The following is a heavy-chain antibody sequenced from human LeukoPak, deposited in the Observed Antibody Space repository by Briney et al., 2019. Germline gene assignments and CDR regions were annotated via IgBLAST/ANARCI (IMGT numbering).Heavy chain of an antibody. J-gene: IGHJ6*02. CDR2: ISYDGSNK. D-gene: IGHD4-23*01. CDR3: ARTTVVTPRYYYYGMDV. Sequence: PGRSLRFSCAASGFTFSSYAMHWVRQAPGKGLEWVAVISYDGSNKYYADSVKGRFTISRDNSKNTLYLQMNSLRAEDTAVYYCARTTVVTPRYYYYGMDVWGQGTTVTVSS. CDR1: GFTFSSYA. V-gene: IGHV3-30-3*01.